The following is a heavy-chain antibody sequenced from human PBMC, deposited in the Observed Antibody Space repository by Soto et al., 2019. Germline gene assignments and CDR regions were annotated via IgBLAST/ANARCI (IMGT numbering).Heavy chain of an antibody. CDR3: ARRRYCGYDCYHKHYYGMDV. CDR1: GDTFSSYA. CDR2: IITVLGTT. Sequence: QVQLVQSGAELKKTGSSVKVSCRASGDTFSSYAVNWVRQAPGRGLEWMGRIITVLGTTDYAQNFKGRLTLTAEKSTKTVYRELSSLRSEDTAVYYCARRRYCGYDCYHKHYYGMDVWGQGTTVTVAS. V-gene: IGHV1-69*08. J-gene: IGHJ6*02. D-gene: IGHD2-21*01.